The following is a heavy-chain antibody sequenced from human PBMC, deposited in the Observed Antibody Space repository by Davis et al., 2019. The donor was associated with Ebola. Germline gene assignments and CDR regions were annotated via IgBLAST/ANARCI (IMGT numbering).Heavy chain of an antibody. J-gene: IGHJ4*02. CDR2: IYYSGST. CDR1: GGSISSGGYY. D-gene: IGHD1/OR15-1a*01. CDR3: ARVRTGPDGYFDY. Sequence: MPSETLSLTCTVSGGSISSGGYYWSWIRQHPGKGLEWIGYIYYSGSTYYNPSLKSRVTISVDTSKNQFSLKLSSVTAADTAVYYCARVRTGPDGYFDYWGQGILVTVSS. V-gene: IGHV4-31*03.